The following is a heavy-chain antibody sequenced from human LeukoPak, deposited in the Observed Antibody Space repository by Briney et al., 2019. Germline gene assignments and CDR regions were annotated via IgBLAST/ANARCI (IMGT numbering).Heavy chain of an antibody. Sequence: SETLSLTCTVSGGSVSDYYWSWIRQSPGKGLEWIGYIYYTETSYNPSLKSRVTISADTSKNQFSLKLYSVTAADTAVYYCATRILGNDYWGQGTLVTVSS. V-gene: IGHV4-59*02. CDR2: IYYTET. D-gene: IGHD7-27*01. CDR1: GGSVSDYY. CDR3: ATRILGNDY. J-gene: IGHJ4*02.